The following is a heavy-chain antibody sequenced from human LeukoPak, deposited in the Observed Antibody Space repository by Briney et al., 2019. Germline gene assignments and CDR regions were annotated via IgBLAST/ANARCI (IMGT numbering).Heavy chain of an antibody. V-gene: IGHV4-34*01. Sequence: PSETLSLTCAVYGGSFSGYYWSWIRQPPGKGLEWIGEINHSGSTNYNPSLKSRVIISVDTSKNQFSLKLSSVTAADTAVYYCARGGPVYSSSWYWFDPWGQGTLVTVSS. D-gene: IGHD6-13*01. CDR3: ARGGPVYSSSWYWFDP. CDR2: INHSGST. J-gene: IGHJ5*02. CDR1: GGSFSGYY.